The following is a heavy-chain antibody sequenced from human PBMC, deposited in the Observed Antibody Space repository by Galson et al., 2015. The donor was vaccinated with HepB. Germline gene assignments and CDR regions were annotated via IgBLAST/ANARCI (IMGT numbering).Heavy chain of an antibody. D-gene: IGHD3-16*01. J-gene: IGHJ4*02. Sequence: SLRLSCAASGFTFFDHNLDWVRQAPGKGLEWIGRIRSKARGYTTEYVASVKGRFTISGDDSKNSAFLQMNNLETEDTAVYYCGAYDFDCWGQGSLVTVSS. V-gene: IGHV3-72*01. CDR1: GFTFFDHN. CDR3: GAYDFDC. CDR2: IRSKARGYTT.